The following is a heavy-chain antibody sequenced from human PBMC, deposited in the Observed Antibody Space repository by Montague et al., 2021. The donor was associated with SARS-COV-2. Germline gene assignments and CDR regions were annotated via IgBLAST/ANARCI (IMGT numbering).Heavy chain of an antibody. CDR2: INHSGST. J-gene: IGHJ4*02. CDR1: GGSFSGYY. CDR3: ARMRAVLLWFGKSTYFDY. V-gene: IGHV4-34*01. Sequence: SETLSLTCAVYGGSFSGYYWSWIRQPLGKGLEWIGEINHSGSTNYNPSLKSRVTISVDTSKNQFSLKLSSVTAADTAVYYCARMRAVLLWFGKSTYFDYWGQGTLVTVSS. D-gene: IGHD3-10*01.